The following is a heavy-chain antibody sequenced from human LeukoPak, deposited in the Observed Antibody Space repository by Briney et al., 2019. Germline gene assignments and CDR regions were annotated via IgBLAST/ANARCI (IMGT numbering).Heavy chain of an antibody. D-gene: IGHD3-16*02. CDR1: GYTFTSYD. CDR3: ARVPSRYYDYVWGSYRPTLFDY. CDR2: MNPNSGNT. Sequence: GSSVKVSCKASGYTFTSYDINWVRQATGQGLEWMGWMNPNSGNTGYALKFQGRVTMTRNTSISTAYMELSSLRSEDTAVYYCARVPSRYYDYVWGSYRPTLFDYWGQGTLVTVSS. V-gene: IGHV1-8*01. J-gene: IGHJ4*02.